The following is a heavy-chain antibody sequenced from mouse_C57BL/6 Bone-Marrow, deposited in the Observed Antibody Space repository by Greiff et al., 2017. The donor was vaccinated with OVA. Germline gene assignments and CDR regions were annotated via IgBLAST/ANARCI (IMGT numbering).Heavy chain of an antibody. D-gene: IGHD2-14*01. CDR1: GFTFSSYG. Sequence: EVQRVESGGDLVKPGGSLKLSCAASGFTFSSYGMSWVRQTPDKRLEWVATIISGGSYTYYPDSVKGRFTISRDNAKNTRYLQMSSLKSEDTAMYYCARRGGRLGAWFAYWGQGTLVTVSA. CDR2: IISGGSYT. CDR3: ARRGGRLGAWFAY. V-gene: IGHV5-6*01. J-gene: IGHJ3*01.